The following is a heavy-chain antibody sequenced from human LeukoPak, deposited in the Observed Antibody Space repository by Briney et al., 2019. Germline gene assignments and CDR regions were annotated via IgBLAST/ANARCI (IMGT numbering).Heavy chain of an antibody. Sequence: SETLSLTCTVSGGSVNNYYWGWIRQPPGMGLDWIGIVYYSGSTYYNPSLKSRVTISVDTSKNQFSLKLNSVTAADTAVYYCARVGSGYSYGPFDYWGQGTLVTVSS. CDR2: VYYSGST. CDR3: ARVGSGYSYGPFDY. CDR1: GGSVNNYY. D-gene: IGHD5-18*01. V-gene: IGHV4-39*07. J-gene: IGHJ4*02.